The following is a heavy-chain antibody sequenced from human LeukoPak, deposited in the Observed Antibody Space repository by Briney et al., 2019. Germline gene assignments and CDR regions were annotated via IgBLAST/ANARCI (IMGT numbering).Heavy chain of an antibody. D-gene: IGHD1-26*01. J-gene: IGHJ4*02. CDR2: IGTRTTYT. CDR3: ARDSGGASDFDY. Sequence: GGSLRLSCAASGFIFNNAWMNWVRQAPGKGLEWVASIGTRTTYTYYADSVKGRFTISRDNAKNSLSLQMSSLRAEDTAVYYCARDSGGASDFDYWGRGTLVTVSS. CDR1: GFIFNNAW. V-gene: IGHV3-21*01.